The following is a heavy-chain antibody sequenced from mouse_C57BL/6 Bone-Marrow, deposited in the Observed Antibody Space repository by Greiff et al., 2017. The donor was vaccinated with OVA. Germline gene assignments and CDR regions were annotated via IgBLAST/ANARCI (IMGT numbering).Heavy chain of an antibody. CDR2: VYPYNGGT. CDR3: AITTVVDYYAMDY. D-gene: IGHD1-1*01. J-gene: IGHJ4*01. CDR1: GFTFTDYY. V-gene: IGHV1-36*01. Sequence: QLQQSGPVLVKPGPSVKISCKASGFTFTDYYMHWVKQSHGKSLEWIGLVYPYNGGTSYNQKFKGKATLTVDTSSSTAYMELNSLTSEDSAVYYCAITTVVDYYAMDYWGQGTSVTVSS.